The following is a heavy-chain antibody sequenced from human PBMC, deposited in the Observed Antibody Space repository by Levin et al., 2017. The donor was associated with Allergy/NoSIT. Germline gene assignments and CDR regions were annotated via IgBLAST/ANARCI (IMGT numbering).Heavy chain of an antibody. J-gene: IGHJ6*02. CDR3: ARDRGHCSGGSCYYYYGMDV. Sequence: GGSLRLSCAASGFTFSSYAMHWVRQAPGKGLEWVAVISYDGSNKYYADSVKGRFTISRDNSENTLYLQMNSLRAEDTAVYYCARDRGHCSGGSCYYYYGMDVWGQGTTVTVSS. V-gene: IGHV3-30*04. CDR2: ISYDGSNK. D-gene: IGHD2-15*01. CDR1: GFTFSSYA.